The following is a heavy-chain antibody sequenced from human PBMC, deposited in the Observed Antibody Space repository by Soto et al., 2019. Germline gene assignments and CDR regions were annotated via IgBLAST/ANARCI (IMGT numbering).Heavy chain of an antibody. Sequence: PSQTRSLTFAISGDSVSSNSAAWNCISQSPSRGLEWLGRTYYRSKLYNDYAVSVKSRITINPDTSKNQFSLQLNSVTPEDTAVYYCASYYYDSSGDNWFDPWAREPWSPSPQ. V-gene: IGHV6-1*01. CDR3: ASYYYDSSGDNWFDP. D-gene: IGHD3-22*01. CDR2: TYYRSKLYN. J-gene: IGHJ5*02. CDR1: GDSVSSNSAA.